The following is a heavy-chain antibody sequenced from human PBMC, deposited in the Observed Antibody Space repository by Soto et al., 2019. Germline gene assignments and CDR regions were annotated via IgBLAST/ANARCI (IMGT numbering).Heavy chain of an antibody. Sequence: QVQLVQSGAEVKKPGSSVKVSCKASGGTFSSYAISWVRQAPGQGLEWMGGIIPIFGTANYAQKFQGRVTITADESTITAYMELSSLRAEDTAVYYCARVWRDYYDSSGYYFFYYWGQGTLVTVSS. D-gene: IGHD3-22*01. CDR1: GGTFSSYA. V-gene: IGHV1-69*12. J-gene: IGHJ4*02. CDR3: ARVWRDYYDSSGYYFFYY. CDR2: IIPIFGTA.